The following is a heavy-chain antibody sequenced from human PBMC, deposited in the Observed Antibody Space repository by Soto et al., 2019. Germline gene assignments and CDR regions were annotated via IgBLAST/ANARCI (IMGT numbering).Heavy chain of an antibody. CDR1: GFSLNTDGGG. CDR2: IYWNDDK. Sequence: QITLKESGPTLVKPTQTLTLTCTLSGFSLNTDGGGVVWIRQPPGKALEWLALIYWNDDKRYNTSLRSRLTINKDTSRSQVVLTMTNMDPVDTATYYCAHRPNWGIDGLGAWGQGTTVTVSS. CDR3: AHRPNWGIDGLGA. V-gene: IGHV2-5*01. J-gene: IGHJ6*02. D-gene: IGHD3-16*01.